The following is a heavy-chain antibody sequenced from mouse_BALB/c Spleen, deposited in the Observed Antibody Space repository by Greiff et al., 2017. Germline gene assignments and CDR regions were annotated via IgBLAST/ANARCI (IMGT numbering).Heavy chain of an antibody. V-gene: IGHV1-80*01. J-gene: IGHJ1*01. CDR3: TRAIPWYFDV. CDR1: GYAFSSYW. CDR2: IYPGDGDT. Sequence: VQLQQSGAELVRPGSSVKISCKASGYAFSSYWMNWVKQRPGQGLEWIGQIYPGDGDTNYNGKFKGKATLTADKSSSTAYMQLSSLTSEDSAVYFGTRAIPWYFDVWGEGTTVTVSS.